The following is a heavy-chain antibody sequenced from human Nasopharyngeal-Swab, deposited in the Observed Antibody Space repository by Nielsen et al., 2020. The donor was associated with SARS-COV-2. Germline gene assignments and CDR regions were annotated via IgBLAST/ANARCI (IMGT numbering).Heavy chain of an antibody. Sequence: GESLKISCAASGFTFSSYAMSWVRQAPGKGLEWVSAISGSGGSTYYADSVKGRFTISRDNSKNTLYLQMNSLRAEDTAVYYCAKGPMVRGVTHHPDYWGQGTLVTVSS. CDR1: GFTFSSYA. CDR2: ISGSGGST. V-gene: IGHV3-23*01. D-gene: IGHD3-10*01. J-gene: IGHJ4*02. CDR3: AKGPMVRGVTHHPDY.